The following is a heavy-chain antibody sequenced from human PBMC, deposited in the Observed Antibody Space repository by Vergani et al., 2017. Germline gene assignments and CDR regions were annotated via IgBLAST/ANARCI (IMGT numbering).Heavy chain of an antibody. CDR3: ARTTPSTVVTLWGYYYYAMDV. D-gene: IGHD4-23*01. J-gene: IGHJ6*02. CDR1: GGSISSYY. CDR2: IYYSGST. V-gene: IGHV4-59*01. Sequence: QVQLQESGPGLVKPSETLSLTCTVSGGSISSYYWSWIRQPPGKGLEWIGYIYYSGSTNYNPSLKSRVTISVETSKNQFSLRLSSVTAADTAVYYCARTTPSTVVTLWGYYYYAMDVWGQGTTVTVSS.